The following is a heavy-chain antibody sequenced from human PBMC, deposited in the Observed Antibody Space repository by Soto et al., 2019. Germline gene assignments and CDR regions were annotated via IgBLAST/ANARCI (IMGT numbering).Heavy chain of an antibody. CDR2: ISWNSGSI. CDR1: GFTLDDYA. D-gene: IGHD2-15*01. J-gene: IGHJ4*02. CDR3: ANDRGYTSGGSCYDY. Sequence: EVQLVESGGGLVKPGRSLRLSCAASGFTLDDYAMHWVRQAQGKGLEWVSGISWNSGSIGYADSVKGRFTISRDNAKNSLYLHMNSLRAEDTALYYCANDRGYTSGGSCYDYWGQGPLVTVSS. V-gene: IGHV3-9*01.